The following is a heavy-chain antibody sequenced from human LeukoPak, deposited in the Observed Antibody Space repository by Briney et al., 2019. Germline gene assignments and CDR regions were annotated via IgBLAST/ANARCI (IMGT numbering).Heavy chain of an antibody. V-gene: IGHV4-30-2*01. J-gene: IGHJ4*02. CDR3: AREGVLRYSGDDY. CDR1: GGSISSGGYS. D-gene: IGHD3-9*01. Sequence: PSQTLSLTCAVSGGSISSGGYSWSWIRQPPGKGLEWIGYIYHSGSTYYNPSLKSRVTISVDTSKNQFSLKLSSVTAADTAVYYCAREGVLRYSGDDYWGQGTLVTVSS. CDR2: IYHSGST.